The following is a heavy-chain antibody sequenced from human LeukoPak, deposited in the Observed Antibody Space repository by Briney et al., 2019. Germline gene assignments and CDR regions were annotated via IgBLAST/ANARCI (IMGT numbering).Heavy chain of an antibody. D-gene: IGHD2-2*01. CDR2: ISYDGSNK. Sequence: GGSLRLSCAASGFTFSSYAMHWVRQAPGKGLEWVAVISYDGSNKYYADSVKGRFTISRDNSKNTLYLQMNSLRAEDTAVYYCARDLRDCSSTSCEIALDYWGQGTLVTVSS. CDR3: ARDLRDCSSTSCEIALDY. CDR1: GFTFSSYA. J-gene: IGHJ4*02. V-gene: IGHV3-30-3*01.